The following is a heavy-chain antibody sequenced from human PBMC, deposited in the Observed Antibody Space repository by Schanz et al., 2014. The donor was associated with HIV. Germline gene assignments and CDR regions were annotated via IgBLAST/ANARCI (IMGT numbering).Heavy chain of an antibody. J-gene: IGHJ4*02. D-gene: IGHD3-9*01. V-gene: IGHV1-18*04. CDR3: ARGDILTGLYPYYFDS. Sequence: QVQLVQSGAEVKKPGASVKVSCKTSGYTFTGYFMHWVRQAPGQGLEWMGWINPNSGNTNYAQKLQGRVTMTTDTSTSTAYMELRSLRSDDTAVYYCARGDILTGLYPYYFDSWGQGTLVTVSS. CDR2: INPNSGNT. CDR1: GYTFTGYF.